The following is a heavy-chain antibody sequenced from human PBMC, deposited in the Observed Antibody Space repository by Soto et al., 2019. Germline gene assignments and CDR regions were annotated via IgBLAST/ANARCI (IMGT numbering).Heavy chain of an antibody. CDR3: ATGSYCTNGVCDTEREYYYYGMDV. V-gene: IGHV1-24*01. D-gene: IGHD2-8*01. CDR1: GYTLTELS. Sequence: ASVKVSCKVSGYTLTELSMHWVRQAPGKGLEWMGGFDPEDGETIYAQKFQGRVTMTEDTSTDTAYMELSSLRSEDTAVYYCATGSYCTNGVCDTEREYYYYGMDVWGQGTTVTVSS. J-gene: IGHJ6*02. CDR2: FDPEDGET.